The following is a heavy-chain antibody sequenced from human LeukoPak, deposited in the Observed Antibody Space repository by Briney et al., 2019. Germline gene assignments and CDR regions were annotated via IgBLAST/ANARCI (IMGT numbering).Heavy chain of an antibody. Sequence: GGSLRLSCTVSGFTFSDYYMSLIRQAPGKGLEWVSYIGSSGSPIHYADSVKGRFTISRDNAKSSLYLQMNSLRAEDTAMYYCARALRDSCWYYDSWGQGTLVTVSS. CDR1: GFTFSDYY. D-gene: IGHD6-13*01. CDR3: ARALRDSCWYYDS. J-gene: IGHJ4*02. CDR2: IGSSGSPI. V-gene: IGHV3-11*01.